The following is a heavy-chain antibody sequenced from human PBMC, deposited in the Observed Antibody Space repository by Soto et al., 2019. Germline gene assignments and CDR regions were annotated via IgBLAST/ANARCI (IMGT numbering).Heavy chain of an antibody. V-gene: IGHV3-23*01. CDR3: AKDDGTSTSRLAAAGMSARFDY. CDR1: GFTFSSYA. Sequence: GGSLRLSCAASGFTFSSYAMSWVRQAPGKGLEWVSAISGSGGSTYYADSVKGRFTISRDNSKNTLYLQMNSLRAEDTAVYYCAKDDGTSTSRLAAAGMSARFDYWGQGTLVTVSS. D-gene: IGHD6-13*01. CDR2: ISGSGGST. J-gene: IGHJ4*02.